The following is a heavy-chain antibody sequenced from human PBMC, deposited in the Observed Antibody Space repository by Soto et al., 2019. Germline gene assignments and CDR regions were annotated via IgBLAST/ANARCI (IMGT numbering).Heavy chain of an antibody. D-gene: IGHD5-12*01. V-gene: IGHV3-53*01. CDR2: VYDLDGT. CDR1: GLTVSGKKY. Sequence: DVQLVESGGGLIQPGGSLRLSCVASGLTVSGKKYMAWVRQAPGKGPEWVSGVYDLDGTYYADSVRGRFTTSINSSRTTVYLQMRALRHEDTALYFCATWHLREHAYDIWGQGTMVTVSS. CDR3: ATWHLREHAYDI. J-gene: IGHJ3*02.